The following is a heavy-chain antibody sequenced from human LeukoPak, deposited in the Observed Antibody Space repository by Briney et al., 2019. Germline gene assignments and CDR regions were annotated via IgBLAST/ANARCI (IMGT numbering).Heavy chain of an antibody. D-gene: IGHD6-19*01. CDR2: IGGSGGTT. Sequence: GGSLTLSCAASGFTFNSYAMSWVRQAPGEGLEWVSAIGGSGGTTYYADSVKGRFTISRDNSKDTLYLQMNSLRAEETALYYCAKRSRDSSGWFDHWGQGTLVTVSS. V-gene: IGHV3-23*01. J-gene: IGHJ5*02. CDR3: AKRSRDSSGWFDH. CDR1: GFTFNSYA.